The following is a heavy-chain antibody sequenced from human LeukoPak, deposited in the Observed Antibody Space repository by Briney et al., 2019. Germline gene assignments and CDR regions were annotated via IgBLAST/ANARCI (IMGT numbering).Heavy chain of an antibody. D-gene: IGHD3-16*01. CDR2: INPSGSAT. CDR1: GYSFTSHY. J-gene: IGHJ5*02. V-gene: IGHV1-46*01. CDR3: ARDISEGDYEWWFDP. Sequence: GASAKVSCKASGYSFTSHYMHWVRQAPGQGLEWMGLINPSGSATRYAQSFQGRVTMTRDLSTSTDYMELSSLRSDDTAVYFCARDISEGDYEWWFDPWGQGTLVTVAS.